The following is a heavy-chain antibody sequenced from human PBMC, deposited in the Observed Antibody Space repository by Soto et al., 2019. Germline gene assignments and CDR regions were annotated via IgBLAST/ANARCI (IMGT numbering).Heavy chain of an antibody. J-gene: IGHJ4*02. CDR2: IYYSGST. D-gene: IGHD2-21*02. CDR3: ARGTYGGNFLSFDY. CDR1: GGSISSYY. Sequence: SETLSLTCTVSGGSISSYYWSWIRQPPGKGLEWIGYIYYSGSTNYNPSLKSRVTISVDTSKNQFSLKLSSVTAADTAVYYCARGTYGGNFLSFDYWGQGTLVTVSS. V-gene: IGHV4-59*01.